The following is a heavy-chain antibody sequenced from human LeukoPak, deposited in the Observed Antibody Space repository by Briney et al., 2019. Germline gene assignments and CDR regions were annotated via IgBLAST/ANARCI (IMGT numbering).Heavy chain of an antibody. J-gene: IGHJ4*02. Sequence: TGGSLRLSCAASGFTFSDYYMSWIRQAPGKGLEWVSYISSSGSTIYYADSVKSRFTISRDNAKNSLYLQMNSLRAEDTAVYYCARHSSSWYYFDYWGQGTLVTVSS. CDR2: ISSSGSTI. CDR3: ARHSSSWYYFDY. CDR1: GFTFSDYY. D-gene: IGHD6-13*01. V-gene: IGHV3-11*01.